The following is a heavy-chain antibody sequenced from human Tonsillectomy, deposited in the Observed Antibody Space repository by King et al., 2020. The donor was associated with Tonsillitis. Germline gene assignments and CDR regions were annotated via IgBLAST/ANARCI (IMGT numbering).Heavy chain of an antibody. CDR3: AAAPTRHTAMVDF. V-gene: IGHV3-33*08. J-gene: IGHJ4*02. CDR2: IWYDGSNK. D-gene: IGHD5-18*01. Sequence: QVQLVESGGGVVQPGRSLRLSCAASGFTFSSYGMHWVRQAPGKGLEWVAVIWYDGSNKYYADSVKGRFIISRDNSKNTLYLQMNSLRAEDTAVYYCAAAPTRHTAMVDFWGQGTLVTVSS. CDR1: GFTFSSYG.